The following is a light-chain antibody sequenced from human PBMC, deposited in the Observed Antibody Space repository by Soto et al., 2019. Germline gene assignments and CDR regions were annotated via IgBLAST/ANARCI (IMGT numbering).Light chain of an antibody. Sequence: DIQLTQSPSFLSASVGDRVTITCRASQGISSYLAWYQQKPGKAPKLLINAAFTLQSGVPSRFSGSGSGTDFTLTISSLQPEDFASYYCQQLNSYPLTFGGGTKVEIK. V-gene: IGKV1-9*01. CDR2: AAF. CDR3: QQLNSYPLT. J-gene: IGKJ4*01. CDR1: QGISSY.